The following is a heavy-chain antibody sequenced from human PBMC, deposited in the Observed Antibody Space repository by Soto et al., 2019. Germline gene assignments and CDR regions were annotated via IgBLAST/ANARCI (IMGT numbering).Heavy chain of an antibody. CDR1: GGSFSGYY. D-gene: IGHD2-2*03. CDR3: ARLNGYCIRTICKGYYCMEV. J-gene: IGHJ6*02. V-gene: IGHV4-34*01. CDR2: INHSGST. Sequence: PSETLSLTCAVYGGSFSGYYWSWIRQPPGKGLEWIGEINHSGSTNYNPSLKSRVTISVDTSKNQFSLRLSSVTAADTAVYYCARLNGYCIRTICKGYYCMEVWDPGPTGTVSS.